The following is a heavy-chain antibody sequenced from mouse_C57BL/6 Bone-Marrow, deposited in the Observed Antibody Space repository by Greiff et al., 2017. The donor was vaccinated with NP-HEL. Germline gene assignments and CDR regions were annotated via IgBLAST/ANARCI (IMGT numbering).Heavy chain of an antibody. Sequence: QVQLQHSGAELAKPGASVKLSCKASGYTFTSYWMHWVKQRPGQGLEWIGYINPSSGYTKYNQKFKDKATLTADKSSSTAYMQLSRLTYEDSAVYYCASPYYSNDEVFFAYWGQGTLVTVSA. CDR3: ASPYYSNDEVFFAY. V-gene: IGHV1-7*01. D-gene: IGHD2-5*01. CDR1: GYTFTSYW. CDR2: INPSSGYT. J-gene: IGHJ3*01.